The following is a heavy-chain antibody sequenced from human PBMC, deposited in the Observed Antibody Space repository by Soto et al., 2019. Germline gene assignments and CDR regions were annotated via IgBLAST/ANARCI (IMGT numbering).Heavy chain of an antibody. V-gene: IGHV4-34*01. D-gene: IGHD4-17*01. Sequence: SETLSLTCAVYGGSFSGYYWSWIRQPPGKGLEWIGEINYIGSTNYNPSLKSRVTISVDTSKNQFSLKLSSVTAADTAVYYCACYYGDYAYFDYWGQGTLVTVSS. CDR2: INYIGST. J-gene: IGHJ4*02. CDR1: GGSFSGYY. CDR3: ACYYGDYAYFDY.